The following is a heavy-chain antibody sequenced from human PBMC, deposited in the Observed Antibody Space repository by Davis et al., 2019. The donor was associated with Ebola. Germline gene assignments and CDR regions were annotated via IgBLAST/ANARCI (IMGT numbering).Heavy chain of an antibody. CDR3: AGWATVVTPGVGYYYYRMDV. D-gene: IGHD4-23*01. J-gene: IGHJ6*02. Sequence: SETLSLTCTVSGGSISSYYWSWIRQPPGKGLEWIGYIYYSGSTNYNPSLKSRVTISVDTSKNQFSLKLSSVTAADTAVYYCAGWATVVTPGVGYYYYRMDVWGQGTTVTVSS. V-gene: IGHV4-59*01. CDR2: IYYSGST. CDR1: GGSISSYY.